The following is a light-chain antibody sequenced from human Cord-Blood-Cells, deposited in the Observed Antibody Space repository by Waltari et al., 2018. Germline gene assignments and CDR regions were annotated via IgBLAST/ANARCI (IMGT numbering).Light chain of an antibody. CDR2: GAT. CDR3: QQYNNWLIT. CDR1: QSVSSN. J-gene: IGKJ5*01. Sequence: EILMTQSPATLSVSPGERATLSRRASQSVSSNLASYQQKPRQAPRLLNSGATTRATCLPAMFSGSVSGTEFTLTISSLQSEDFAVYYCQQYNNWLITFGQGTRLEIK. V-gene: IGKV3-15*01.